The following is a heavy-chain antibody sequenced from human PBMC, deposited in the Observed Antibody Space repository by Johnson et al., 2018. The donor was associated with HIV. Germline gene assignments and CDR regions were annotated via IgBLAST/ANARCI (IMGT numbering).Heavy chain of an antibody. CDR1: GFTFSSYG. CDR2: ISYDGSNK. D-gene: IGHD1-1*01. CDR3: AKDLMYNWNDVGAFDI. Sequence: QVQLVESGGGVVQPGRSLRLSCAASGFTFSSYGMHWVRQAPGQGLEWVAVISYDGSNKYYADSVKGRFTISRDNSKNTLYLQMNSLRAEDTAVYYCAKDLMYNWNDVGAFDIWGQGTMVTVSS. J-gene: IGHJ3*02. V-gene: IGHV3-30*18.